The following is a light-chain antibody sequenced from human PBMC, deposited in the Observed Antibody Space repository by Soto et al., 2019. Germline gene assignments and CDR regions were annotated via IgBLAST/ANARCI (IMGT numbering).Light chain of an antibody. Sequence: DIQMTQSPSSLSASVGDTISITCRASQNIRNFLNWYQWRPGQGPRLLISTSSTLQSGVPSRFGGAGSGTEFTLTISSLQPEDFATYFCQQSSDTLITFGGGTKVEI. CDR2: TSS. CDR1: QNIRNF. J-gene: IGKJ4*01. CDR3: QQSSDTLIT. V-gene: IGKV1-39*01.